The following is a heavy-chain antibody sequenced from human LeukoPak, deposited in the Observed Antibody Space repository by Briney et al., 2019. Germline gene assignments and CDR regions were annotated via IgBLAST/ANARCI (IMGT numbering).Heavy chain of an antibody. J-gene: IGHJ5*02. D-gene: IGHD1/OR15-1a*01. V-gene: IGHV3-7*01. CDR3: GTVHRYNWFVP. CDR2: IKQDGNEE. Sequence: GGSLRLSCTASGFRFSTYWMSWVRQAPGKGLEWVAKIKQDGNEEDYVDSVKGRFTISRDNAEQSLYLQMNSLRADDMAVYYCGTVHRYNWFVPWGQGTLVTVSS. CDR1: GFRFSTYW.